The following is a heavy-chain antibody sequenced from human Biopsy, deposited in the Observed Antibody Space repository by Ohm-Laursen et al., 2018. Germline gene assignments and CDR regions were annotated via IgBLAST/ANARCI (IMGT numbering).Heavy chain of an antibody. CDR3: ARDSGILNYGNFKYYHYYGMDV. CDR2: VYYSGTT. V-gene: IGHV4-61*01. Sequence: TLSLTCTVSGGSVSDSFHFWSWIRQPPGKGLEWIGDVYYSGTTNYNPSLKSRLTISVDTSRNQVSLTLSSVTAADTAVYYCARDSGILNYGNFKYYHYYGMDVWGQGTKVTVSS. J-gene: IGHJ6*02. CDR1: GGSVSDSFHF. D-gene: IGHD4-11*01.